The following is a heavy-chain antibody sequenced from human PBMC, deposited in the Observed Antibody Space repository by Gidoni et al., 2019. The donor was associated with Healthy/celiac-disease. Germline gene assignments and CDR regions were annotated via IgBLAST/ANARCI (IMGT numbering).Heavy chain of an antibody. D-gene: IGHD5-18*01. Sequence: EVQLLESGGGLVQPGGSLRLYCAASGFTFSIYAMSWVRQAPGKGLEVGSAISGSGGSTYYADSVKGRFTSSRDNSKNTLYLQMNSLRAEDTAVYYCAKFSSAMVYYFYYLGQGTLVTVSS. CDR2: ISGSGGST. CDR3: AKFSSAMVYYFYY. V-gene: IGHV3-23*01. CDR1: GFTFSIYA. J-gene: IGHJ4*02.